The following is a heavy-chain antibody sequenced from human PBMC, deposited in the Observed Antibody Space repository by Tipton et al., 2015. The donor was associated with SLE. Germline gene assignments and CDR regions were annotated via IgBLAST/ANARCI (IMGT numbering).Heavy chain of an antibody. CDR1: GGSISSGNYY. J-gene: IGHJ5*02. D-gene: IGHD3-16*01. Sequence: TLSLTCSVSGGSISSGNYYWTFIRQSATRGLEWIGHVYIRGGTNYGPDYNPSLKSRVTISVDMSKDQFSLRLTSANVADTAVYYCARGVVKYYGNVGPDWFDPWGQGAQVIVSS. CDR2: VYIRGGT. V-gene: IGHV4-61*09. CDR3: ARGVVKYYGNVGPDWFDP.